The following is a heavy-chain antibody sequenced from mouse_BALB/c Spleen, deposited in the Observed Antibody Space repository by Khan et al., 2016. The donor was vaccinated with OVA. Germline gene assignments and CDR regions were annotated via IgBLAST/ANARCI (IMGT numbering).Heavy chain of an antibody. CDR1: GDSITSGY. J-gene: IGHJ3*01. CDR2: ISYSGNT. Sequence: EVQLQVLGPSLVKPSQTPSLTCSVTGDSITSGYWNWIRKFPGNKLEYMGYISYSGNTYYNPSLKSRISITRDTSKNQHYLQLNSVTNEDTATYYCACELRGFAYWGQGALVTVSA. D-gene: IGHD1-1*01. V-gene: IGHV3-8*02. CDR3: ACELRGFAY.